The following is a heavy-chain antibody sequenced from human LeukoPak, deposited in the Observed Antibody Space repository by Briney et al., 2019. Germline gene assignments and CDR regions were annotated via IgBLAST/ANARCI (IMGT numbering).Heavy chain of an antibody. J-gene: IGHJ6*03. V-gene: IGHV3-21*01. CDR2: ISSSSGYI. Sequence: GGSLRLSCAASGFTFSSYSMNWVRQAPGKGLEWVSSISSSSGYIYYADSVKGRFTISRDNAKNSLYLQMNSLRAEDTAVYYCARLTGSYYNYYYYYMDVWGKGTTVTVSS. CDR3: ARLTGSYYNYYYYYMDV. CDR1: GFTFSSYS. D-gene: IGHD3-10*01.